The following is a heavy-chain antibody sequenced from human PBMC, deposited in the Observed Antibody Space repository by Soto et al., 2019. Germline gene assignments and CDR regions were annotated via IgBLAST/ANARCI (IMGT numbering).Heavy chain of an antibody. CDR1: NGSISSTFYY. V-gene: IGHV4-39*01. Sequence: SETLSLTCTVSNGSISSTFYYWGWIRQPPGKGLEWIGTVHSTGSTYYNPSLKSRATVSVDTSKNQFSLRLTSVTAPDTAIYFCARHWRYSGSYSSFWYFDLWGRGTLVIVSS. CDR3: ARHWRYSGSYSSFWYFDL. CDR2: VHSTGST. J-gene: IGHJ2*01. D-gene: IGHD1-26*01.